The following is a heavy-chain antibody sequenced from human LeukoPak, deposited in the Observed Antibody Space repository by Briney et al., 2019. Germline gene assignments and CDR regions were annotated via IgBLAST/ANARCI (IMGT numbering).Heavy chain of an antibody. J-gene: IGHJ5*02. CDR3: AREAGIAAAGTTGWFDP. D-gene: IGHD6-13*01. CDR2: INHSGST. Sequence: SETLSLTCAVYGGSFSGYYWSWIRQPPGKGLEWIGEINHSGSTNYNPSLKSRVTISVDTSKNQFSLKLRSVTAADTAVYYCAREAGIAAAGTTGWFDPWGQGTLVTVSS. V-gene: IGHV4-34*01. CDR1: GGSFSGYY.